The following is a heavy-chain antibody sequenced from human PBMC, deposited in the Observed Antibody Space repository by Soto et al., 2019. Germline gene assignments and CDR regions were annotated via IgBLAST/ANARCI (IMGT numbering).Heavy chain of an antibody. Sequence: QVQLVESGGGVVQPGRSLRLSCAASGFTFSSYAMHWVRQAPGKGLEWVAVISYDGSNKYYADSVKGRFTISRDNSKNTLYLQMNSLRAEDTAVYYCARDRYDSRPPYWYFDLWGRGTLVTVSS. CDR2: ISYDGSNK. V-gene: IGHV3-30-3*01. D-gene: IGHD3-3*01. CDR3: ARDRYDSRPPYWYFDL. J-gene: IGHJ2*01. CDR1: GFTFSSYA.